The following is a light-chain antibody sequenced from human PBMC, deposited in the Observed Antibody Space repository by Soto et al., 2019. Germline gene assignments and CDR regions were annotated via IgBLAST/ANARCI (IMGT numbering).Light chain of an antibody. CDR3: SSYTSSSSLVV. J-gene: IGLJ2*01. CDR1: SSDVGGYNY. CDR2: EVS. Sequence: QSALTQPASVSGSPGQSITISCTGTSSDVGGYNYVSWYQQHPGKAPKLMIYEVSNRPSGVSNRFSGSKSGNTASLTISGLRVEDEADYYCSSYTSSSSLVVFGGGTKLTVL. V-gene: IGLV2-14*01.